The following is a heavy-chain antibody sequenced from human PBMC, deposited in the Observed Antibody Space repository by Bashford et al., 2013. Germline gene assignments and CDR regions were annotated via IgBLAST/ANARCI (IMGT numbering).Heavy chain of an antibody. Sequence: VRQAPGRGLEWVSAISGSGGSTYYADSVKGRFTISRDNSKNTLYLQMNSLRVEDTAVYYCAKDYCAGDCASFFDLWGRGTLVTVSS. CDR2: ISGSGGST. CDR3: AKDYCAGDCASFFDL. V-gene: IGHV3-23*01. J-gene: IGHJ2*01. D-gene: IGHD2-21*02.